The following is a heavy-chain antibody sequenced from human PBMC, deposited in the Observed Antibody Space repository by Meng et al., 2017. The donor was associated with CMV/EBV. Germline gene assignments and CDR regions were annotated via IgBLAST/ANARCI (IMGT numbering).Heavy chain of an antibody. CDR3: ARAPTYYYDSSGYYGLGFDY. D-gene: IGHD3-22*01. CDR2: IKQDGSEK. J-gene: IGHJ4*02. CDR1: GFTFSSYW. Sequence: GESLKISCAASGFTFSSYWMSWVRQAPGMGLEWVANIKQDGSEKYYVDSVKGRFTISRDNAKNSLYLQMNSLRAEDTAVYYCARAPTYYYDSSGYYGLGFDYWGQGTLVTVSS. V-gene: IGHV3-7*01.